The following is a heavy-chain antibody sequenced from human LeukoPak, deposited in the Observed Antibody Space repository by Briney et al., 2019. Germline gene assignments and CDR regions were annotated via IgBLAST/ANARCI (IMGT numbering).Heavy chain of an antibody. J-gene: IGHJ4*02. CDR2: ISGSGGST. CDR3: AKEGITMVRGVSNFDY. V-gene: IGHV3-23*01. CDR1: RFTFSSYA. Sequence: GGSLRLSCAASRFTFSSYAMSWVRQAPGKGLEWVSAISGSGGSTYYADSVKGRFTISRDNSKNTLYLQMNSLRAEDTAVYYCAKEGITMVRGVSNFDYWGQGTLVTVSS. D-gene: IGHD3-10*01.